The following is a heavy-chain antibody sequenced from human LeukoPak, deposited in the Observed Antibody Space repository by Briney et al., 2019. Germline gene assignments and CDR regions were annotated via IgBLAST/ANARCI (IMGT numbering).Heavy chain of an antibody. Sequence: PGGSLRLSCAASRFIFGNYAMSWVRQAPGKGLEWVSAISGSGVITYYADSVRGRFTISRDNSKHTLYLQMNSLRAEDTAVYYCAKEGYGSTWNADFDYWGQGTLVIVSS. D-gene: IGHD6-13*01. V-gene: IGHV3-23*01. CDR2: ISGSGVIT. CDR1: RFIFGNYA. CDR3: AKEGYGSTWNADFDY. J-gene: IGHJ4*02.